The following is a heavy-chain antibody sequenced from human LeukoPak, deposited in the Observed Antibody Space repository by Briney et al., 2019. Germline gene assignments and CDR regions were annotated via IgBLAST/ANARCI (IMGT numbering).Heavy chain of an antibody. J-gene: IGHJ4*02. CDR3: ARTRGYSYGHDY. Sequence: GGALPLSFAATGFILDDYVMNWLRPAPGRGLEWVSGINWNGGSTGYADSVKGRFTISRDNAKNSLYLQMNSLRAEDTALYYCARTRGYSYGHDYWGQGTLVTVSS. CDR2: INWNGGST. V-gene: IGHV3-20*03. D-gene: IGHD5-18*01. CDR1: GFILDDYV.